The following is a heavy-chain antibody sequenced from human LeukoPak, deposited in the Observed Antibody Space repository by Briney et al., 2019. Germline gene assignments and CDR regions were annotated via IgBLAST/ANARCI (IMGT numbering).Heavy chain of an antibody. V-gene: IGHV4-59*01. J-gene: IGHJ6*02. Sequence: SETLSLTCTVSGGSINIFYWNWIRQPPGKGLEWIGSVYHSGSTNYNPSLKSRVTISVDTSKNQFSLKLTSVTAADTAVYYCARPLTILRKRGMDVWGQGTTVTVSS. D-gene: IGHD3-9*01. CDR3: ARPLTILRKRGMDV. CDR1: GGSINIFY. CDR2: VYHSGST.